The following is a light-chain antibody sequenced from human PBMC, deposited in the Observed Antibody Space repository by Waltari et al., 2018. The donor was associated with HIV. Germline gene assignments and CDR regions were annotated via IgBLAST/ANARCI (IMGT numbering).Light chain of an antibody. CDR1: SSDVGGYNY. CDR2: DVT. Sequence: QSALTQPRSVSGSPGQSVTISCNGTSSDVGGYNYVSWYQQHPGKAPKLMIYDVTKRPSGVPDRFSGSKSGNTASLTISGLQAEDEADYYCCSYAGSYTFGFGGGTKLTVL. V-gene: IGLV2-11*02. J-gene: IGLJ3*02. CDR3: CSYAGSYTFG.